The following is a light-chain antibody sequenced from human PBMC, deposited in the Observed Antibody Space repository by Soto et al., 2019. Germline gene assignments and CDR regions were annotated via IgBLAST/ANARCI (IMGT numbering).Light chain of an antibody. CDR2: GAS. Sequence: EIVLTQSPGTLSLSPGERVTLSCRASQSVSNNYLAWYKQTPGQAPRLLIYGASNRATGIPDRFSGSGSGTDFTLTISRREPEDFAVYYCQQYGSSRWTFGQGTKVDIK. J-gene: IGKJ1*01. CDR3: QQYGSSRWT. V-gene: IGKV3-20*01. CDR1: QSVSNNY.